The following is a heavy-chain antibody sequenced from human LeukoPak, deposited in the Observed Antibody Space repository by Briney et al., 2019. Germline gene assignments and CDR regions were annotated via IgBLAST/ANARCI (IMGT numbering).Heavy chain of an antibody. CDR1: GFTFSSYT. CDR3: ARVHHWNDSPFQY. CDR2: ISSTGDYI. J-gene: IGHJ1*01. D-gene: IGHD1-1*01. Sequence: GGSLRLSCAASGFTFSSYTMNWVRQAPGKAVEWASSISSTGDYIYYADSVKGRFTISRDNAKNSLYLQMNSLRVEDTAVYYCARVHHWNDSPFQYWGQGTLVTVSS. V-gene: IGHV3-21*01.